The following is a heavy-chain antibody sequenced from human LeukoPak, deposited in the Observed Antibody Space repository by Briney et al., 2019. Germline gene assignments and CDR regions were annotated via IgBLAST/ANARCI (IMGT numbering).Heavy chain of an antibody. D-gene: IGHD5-18*01. CDR2: IIPILGIA. Sequence: SVKVSCKASGGTFSSYAISWVRQAPGQGLEWMGRIIPILGIANYAQKFQGRVTITADKSTSTAYMELGSLRSEDTAVYYCASRGGIQLRENAFDIWGQGTMVTVSS. J-gene: IGHJ3*02. V-gene: IGHV1-69*04. CDR1: GGTFSSYA. CDR3: ASRGGIQLRENAFDI.